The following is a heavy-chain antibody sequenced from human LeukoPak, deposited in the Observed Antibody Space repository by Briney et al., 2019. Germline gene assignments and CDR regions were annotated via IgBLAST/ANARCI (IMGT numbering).Heavy chain of an antibody. CDR1: GFTVSNNY. V-gene: IGHV3-66*01. CDR2: IYGDAST. J-gene: IGHJ3*02. CDR3: AKTIVATILGSGAFDI. Sequence: GGSLRLSCAASGFTVSNNYMIWVRQAPGKGLEWVSVIYGDASTFYADSVKGRFTISRDNSKNTLHLQMNSLRAEDTAVYYCAKTIVATILGSGAFDIWGQGTMVTVSS. D-gene: IGHD5-12*01.